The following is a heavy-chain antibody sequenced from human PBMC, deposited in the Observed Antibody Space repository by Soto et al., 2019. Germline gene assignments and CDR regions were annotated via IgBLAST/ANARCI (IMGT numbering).Heavy chain of an antibody. Sequence: QVQLQESGPGLVKPSETLSLTCTVSGGSVSSGSYYWSWIRQPPGKGLEWIGYIYYSGSTNYNPALKSRVTIAVDTSKTPFALKLSSATAADTAVYYCARAGLGEPFGYWGKGTLVTVSS. V-gene: IGHV4-61*01. CDR3: ARAGLGEPFGY. CDR2: IYYSGST. D-gene: IGHD3-16*01. CDR1: GGSVSSGSYY. J-gene: IGHJ4*02.